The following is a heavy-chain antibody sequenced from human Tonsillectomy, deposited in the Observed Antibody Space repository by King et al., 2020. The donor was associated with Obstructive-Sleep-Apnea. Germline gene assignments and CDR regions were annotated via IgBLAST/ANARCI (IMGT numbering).Heavy chain of an antibody. V-gene: IGHV3-30*04. CDR2: ISYDGTNK. J-gene: IGHJ2*01. CDR3: ATARRYRSAWPPGYFDL. Sequence: VQLVESGGGVVQPGRSLRLSCAASGFTFSSFAMHWVRQTPGKGLELVAVISYDGTNKYYADSVKGRFTISRDNSKNTLYMQMNSLRADDTAVYYCATARRYRSAWPPGYFDLWGRGTLVTVSS. CDR1: GFTFSSFA. D-gene: IGHD6-19*01.